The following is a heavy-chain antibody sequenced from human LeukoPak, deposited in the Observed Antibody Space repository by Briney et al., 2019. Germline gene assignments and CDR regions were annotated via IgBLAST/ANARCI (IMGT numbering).Heavy chain of an antibody. Sequence: ASVKVSCKASGYTFTSYWIGWVRQMPGKGLEWMGIIYPGDSDTRYSPSFQGQVTISADKSISTAYLQWSSLKASDTAMYYCARQGELLSVSLWGQGTLVTVSS. CDR1: GYTFTSYW. V-gene: IGHV5-51*01. CDR3: ARQGELLSVSL. CDR2: IYPGDSDT. D-gene: IGHD1-26*01. J-gene: IGHJ4*02.